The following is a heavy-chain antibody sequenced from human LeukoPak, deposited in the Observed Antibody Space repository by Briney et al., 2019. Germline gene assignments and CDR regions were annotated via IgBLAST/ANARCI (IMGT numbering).Heavy chain of an antibody. V-gene: IGHV3-23*01. J-gene: IGHJ4*02. CDR2: ISGSGGST. Sequence: GGPLRLSCAASGFTFSSYAMSWVRQAPGKGLEWVSAISGSGGSTYYADSVKGRFTISRDNSKNTLYLQMNSLRAEDAAVYYCAKTWWYRYYFDYWGQGTLVTVSS. CDR3: AKTWWYRYYFDY. CDR1: GFTFSSYA. D-gene: IGHD2-15*01.